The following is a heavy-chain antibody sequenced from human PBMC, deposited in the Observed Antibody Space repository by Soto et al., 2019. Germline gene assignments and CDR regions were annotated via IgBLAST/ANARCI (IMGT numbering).Heavy chain of an antibody. J-gene: IGHJ6*02. Sequence: QVQLQQWGAGLLKPSETLSLTCGVFGGSFSGYYWTWIRQPPGKGLEWIGEIYHSGGTNYHPSLKSRVTISVDTSNNHFSLKLSSVTAADTALYYCARGALVWFGAHDYYGMDVWGQGTTVTVSS. CDR3: ARGALVWFGAHDYYGMDV. CDR2: IYHSGGT. D-gene: IGHD3-10*01. CDR1: GGSFSGYY. V-gene: IGHV4-34*01.